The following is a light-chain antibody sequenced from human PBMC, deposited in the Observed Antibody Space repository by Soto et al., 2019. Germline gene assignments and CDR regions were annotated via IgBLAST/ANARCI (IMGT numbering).Light chain of an antibody. CDR3: QVWDSISAHFV. CDR1: NIGSKS. J-gene: IGLJ1*01. CDR2: DEN. Sequence: SYELTQPPSVSVAPGQTARIACGGNNIGSKSVHWFQQKPGQAPVLVVYDENDRPSGIPERFSGSNSGNTATLTISRVEAGDEADYYCQVWDSISAHFVFGTGTTVTVL. V-gene: IGLV3-21*02.